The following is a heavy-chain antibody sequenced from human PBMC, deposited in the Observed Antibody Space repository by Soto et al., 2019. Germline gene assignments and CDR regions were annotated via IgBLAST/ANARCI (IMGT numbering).Heavy chain of an antibody. CDR2: IFYSGTT. CDR3: ARSVHNNGWNFDY. D-gene: IGHD1-20*01. J-gene: IGHJ4*02. Sequence: SETLSLTCTVSGGSISNYYWSWIRQPPGKGLEWIGYIFYSGTTNYNPSLKSRITISVDTSKNQFSLKLSSVTAADTAVYYCARSVHNNGWNFDYWGQGTLVTV. CDR1: GGSISNYY. V-gene: IGHV4-59*01.